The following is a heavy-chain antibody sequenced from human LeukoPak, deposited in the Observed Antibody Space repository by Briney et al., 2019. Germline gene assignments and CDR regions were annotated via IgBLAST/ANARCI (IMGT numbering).Heavy chain of an antibody. Sequence: GGSLRLSCAASGFTFSSYSMNWVRQAPGKGLEWVSSISSSSSYIYYADSVKGRFTISRDNAKNSLYLQMNSLRAEDTAVYYCARYPQPDAFDIWGQGTMVTVSS. J-gene: IGHJ3*02. D-gene: IGHD1-14*01. V-gene: IGHV3-21*01. CDR3: ARYPQPDAFDI. CDR2: ISSSSSYI. CDR1: GFTFSSYS.